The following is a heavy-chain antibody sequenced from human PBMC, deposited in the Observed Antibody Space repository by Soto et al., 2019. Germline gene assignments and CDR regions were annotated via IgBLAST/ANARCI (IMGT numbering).Heavy chain of an antibody. CDR1: GGSVSSGGYY. Sequence: PSETLSLTCTVSGGSVSSGGYYWSWIRQPPGKGLEWIGYIYYNGGTNYNPSLNSRVTMSVDTSKNQFSLKLTSVTTADTAVYYCARDPGYVDLWGQGTMVT. V-gene: IGHV4-61*08. CDR2: IYYNGGT. J-gene: IGHJ3*01. D-gene: IGHD2-2*01. CDR3: ARDPGYVDL.